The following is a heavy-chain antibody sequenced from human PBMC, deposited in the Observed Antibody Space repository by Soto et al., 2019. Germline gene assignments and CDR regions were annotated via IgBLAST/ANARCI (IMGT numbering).Heavy chain of an antibody. J-gene: IGHJ4*02. CDR3: ARALHYYDSSGYYSPYYFDY. Sequence: SETLSLTCTVSGGSISGYYWSWIRQPPGKGLEWIGFIYHTGTTYYNPSLKSRVTISVDRSKNQFSLKLNSVTAADTAVYYCARALHYYDSSGYYSPYYFDYWGQGTLVTVS. CDR2: IYHTGTT. D-gene: IGHD3-22*01. CDR1: GGSISGYY. V-gene: IGHV4-59*12.